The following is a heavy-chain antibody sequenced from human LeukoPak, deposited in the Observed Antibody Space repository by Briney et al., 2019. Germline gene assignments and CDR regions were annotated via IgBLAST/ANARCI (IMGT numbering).Heavy chain of an antibody. CDR1: GYSFTSYW. CDR2: IYPGDSDT. CDR3: ARLSITNSLRLYYFDY. V-gene: IGHV5-51*01. D-gene: IGHD1-20*01. Sequence: KYEESLKISCKGSGYSFTSYWFGWVRQMPGKGLEWMGIIYPGDSDTRYSPSFQGQVTISADKSISTAYLQWSSLKASDIAIYYCARLSITNSLRLYYFDYWGQGALVTVSS. J-gene: IGHJ4*02.